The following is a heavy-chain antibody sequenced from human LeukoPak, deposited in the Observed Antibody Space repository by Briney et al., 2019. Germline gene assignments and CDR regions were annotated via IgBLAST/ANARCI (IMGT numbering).Heavy chain of an antibody. D-gene: IGHD2-21*02. CDR1: GFSFSSYT. CDR2: SSSSSSYI. Sequence: GGSLRLSCAASGFSFSSYTMNWVRQAPGKGLEWVSSSSSSSSYIYYADSVKGRFTISRDNAKNSVSLQMDSLRAEDTAVYYCAREDSDCGGDCHSDFDYWGQGTLFTVSS. CDR3: AREDSDCGGDCHSDFDY. V-gene: IGHV3-21*01. J-gene: IGHJ4*02.